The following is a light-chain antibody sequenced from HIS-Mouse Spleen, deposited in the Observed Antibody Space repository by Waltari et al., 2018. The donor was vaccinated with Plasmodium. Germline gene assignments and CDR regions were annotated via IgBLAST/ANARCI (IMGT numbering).Light chain of an antibody. J-gene: IGKJ4*01. CDR3: QQYYSTPLT. CDR1: QSVLYSSNNKNY. CDR2: WAS. Sequence: DIVMTQSPDSLAVSLGERATINCKSSQSVLYSSNNKNYLAWYQQKPGQPPKLLIYWASTRESGVPGRVSGSGSGTDFTLTISSLQAEDVAVYYCQQYYSTPLTFGGGTKVEIK. V-gene: IGKV4-1*01.